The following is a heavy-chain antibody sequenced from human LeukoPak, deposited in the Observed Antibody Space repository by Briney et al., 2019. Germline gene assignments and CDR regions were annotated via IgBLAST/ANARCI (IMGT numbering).Heavy chain of an antibody. CDR2: IKQDGSER. CDR1: GFTFSSYW. Sequence: PGGSLRLSCAASGFTFSSYWMSWVRQAPGKGLEWVANIKQDGSERYYVDSVKGRFSISRDNAKNSLYLQMNSLRAEDTAMYYCARDGAWQWLSIWGQGTVVTVSS. J-gene: IGHJ3*02. V-gene: IGHV3-7*01. CDR3: ARDGAWQWLSI. D-gene: IGHD6-19*01.